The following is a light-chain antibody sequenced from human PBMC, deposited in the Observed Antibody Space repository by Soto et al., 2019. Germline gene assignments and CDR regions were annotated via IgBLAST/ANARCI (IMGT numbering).Light chain of an antibody. V-gene: IGLV2-14*03. CDR3: SSYTSSATYV. J-gene: IGLJ1*01. Sequence: QSALTQPASVSGSPGQSITISCTGTSSDVGGYNYVSWYQHHPGKAPKLIIYGVTNRPSGLSTRFSGSKSGNTASLTISGLQAEDEADYICSSYTSSATYVFGTGTKVTVL. CDR1: SSDVGGYNY. CDR2: GVT.